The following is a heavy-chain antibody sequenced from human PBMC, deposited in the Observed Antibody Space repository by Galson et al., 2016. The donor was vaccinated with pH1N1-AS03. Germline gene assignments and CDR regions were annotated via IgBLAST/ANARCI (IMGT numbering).Heavy chain of an antibody. V-gene: IGHV1-18*01. Sequence: SDYTFTNYGISWVRQAPGQGLEWMGWISTYNGNTNYAQKFQGRVTMTTDTSTSTAYMELRSLRSDDTAVYYCARDYSTSSQYYYYYYMDVWGKGTTVTVFS. J-gene: IGHJ6*03. CDR1: DYTFTNYG. CDR2: ISTYNGNT. CDR3: ARDYSTSSQYYYYYYMDV. D-gene: IGHD6-6*01.